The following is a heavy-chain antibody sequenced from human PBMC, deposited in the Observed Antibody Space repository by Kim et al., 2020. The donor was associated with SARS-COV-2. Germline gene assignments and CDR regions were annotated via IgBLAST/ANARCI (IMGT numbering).Heavy chain of an antibody. CDR1: GGSFSGYY. D-gene: IGHD5-12*01. J-gene: IGHJ6*02. Sequence: SETLSLTCAVYGGSFSGYYWSWIRQPPGKGLEWIGEINHSGSTNYNPSLKSRVTISVDTSKNQFSLKLSSVTAADTAVYYCARGHDSGYAEPRYYGMDVWGQGTTVTVSS. CDR2: INHSGST. CDR3: ARGHDSGYAEPRYYGMDV. V-gene: IGHV4-34*01.